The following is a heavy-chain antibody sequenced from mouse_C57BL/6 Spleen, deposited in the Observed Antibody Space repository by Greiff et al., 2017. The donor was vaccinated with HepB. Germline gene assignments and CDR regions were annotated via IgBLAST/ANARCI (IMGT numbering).Heavy chain of an antibody. CDR3: ARGGSNGFAY. CDR2: IYPGDGDT. CDR1: GYAFSSSW. J-gene: IGHJ3*01. V-gene: IGHV1-82*01. Sequence: VQRVESGPELVKPGASVKISCKASGYAFSSSWMNWVKQRPGKGLEWIGRIYPGDGDTNYNGKFKGKATLTADKSSSTAYMQLSSLTSEDSAVYFCARGGSNGFAYWGQGTLVTVSA. D-gene: IGHD1-1*01.